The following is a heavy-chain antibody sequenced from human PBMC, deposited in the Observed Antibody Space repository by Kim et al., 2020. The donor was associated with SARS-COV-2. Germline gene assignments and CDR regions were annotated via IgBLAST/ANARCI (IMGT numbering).Heavy chain of an antibody. CDR3: ARDGYCSGGSCYEGVDTFDY. V-gene: IGHV1-18*01. CDR1: GYTFTSYG. D-gene: IGHD2-15*01. J-gene: IGHJ4*02. Sequence: ASVKVSCKASGYTFTSYGISWVRQAPGQGLEWMGWISAYNGNTNYAQKLQGRVTMTTDTSTSTAYMELRSLRSDDTAVYYCARDGYCSGGSCYEGVDTFDYWGQGTLVTVSS. CDR2: ISAYNGNT.